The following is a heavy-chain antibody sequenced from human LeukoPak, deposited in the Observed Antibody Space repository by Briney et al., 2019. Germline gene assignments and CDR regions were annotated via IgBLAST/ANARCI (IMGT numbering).Heavy chain of an antibody. CDR2: IYYSGST. V-gene: IGHV4-59*11. J-gene: IGHJ4*02. Sequence: PSETLSLTCTVSGGSISSHYWSWIRQPPGKGLEWIGYIYYSGSTNYNPSLKSRVTISVDTSKNQFSLKLSSVTAADTAVYYCARGGYSRDFDYWGQGTLVTVSS. CDR3: ARGGYSRDFDY. D-gene: IGHD2-15*01. CDR1: GGSISSHY.